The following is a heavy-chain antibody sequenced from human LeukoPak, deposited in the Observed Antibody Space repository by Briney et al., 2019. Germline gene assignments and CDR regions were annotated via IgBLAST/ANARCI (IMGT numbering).Heavy chain of an antibody. J-gene: IGHJ4*02. CDR1: GYSISSGYY. V-gene: IGHV4-38-2*02. CDR2: IYHSGST. Sequence: PSETLSLTCTVSGYSISSGYYWGWIRQPPGKGLEWIGRIYHSGSTYYNPSLKSRVTISVDTSKNQFSLKLSSVTAADTAVYYCARDGPIPDYWGQGTLVTVSS. CDR3: ARDGPIPDY.